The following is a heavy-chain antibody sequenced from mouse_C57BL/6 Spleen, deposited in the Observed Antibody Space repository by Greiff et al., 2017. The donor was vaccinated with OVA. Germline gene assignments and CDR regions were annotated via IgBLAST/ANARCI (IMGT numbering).Heavy chain of an antibody. CDR3: ARPYDYERFYYAMDY. D-gene: IGHD2-4*01. J-gene: IGHJ4*01. Sequence: VQLQQSGPELVKPGASVKISCKASGYSFSSSWMNWVKQRPGKGLEWIGRIYPGDGDTNYNGKFKGKATLTAAQSSSTAYMQRSSLTSEDSAVYFGARPYDYERFYYAMDYWGQGTSVTVSS. V-gene: IGHV1-82*01. CDR1: GYSFSSSW. CDR2: IYPGDGDT.